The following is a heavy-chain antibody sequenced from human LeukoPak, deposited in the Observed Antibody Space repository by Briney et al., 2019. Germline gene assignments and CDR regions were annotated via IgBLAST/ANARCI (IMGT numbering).Heavy chain of an antibody. V-gene: IGHV1-46*01. D-gene: IGHD5-12*01. Sequence: ASVKVSCKASGYTFSIYNMHWVRQAPGQGLERVGIINPSGGTSYAQKLQGRITMTRDTSTSTLYMELSSLRSEDTAVYYCARGGYSGYDYWGQGTLVTVSS. J-gene: IGHJ4*02. CDR3: ARGGYSGYDY. CDR1: GYTFSIYN. CDR2: INPSGGT.